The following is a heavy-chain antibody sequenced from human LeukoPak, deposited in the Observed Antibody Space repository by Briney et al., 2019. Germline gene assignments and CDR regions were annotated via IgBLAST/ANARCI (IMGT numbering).Heavy chain of an antibody. CDR2: ISYDGSNK. J-gene: IGHJ3*02. Sequence: GGSLRLSCAASGFTFSSYAMHWVRQAPGKGLEWVAVISYDGSNKYYADSVKGRFTISRDNSKNTLYLQMNSLRAEDTAVYYCARESLYYYDSSGYHRRGAFDIWGQGTMVTVSS. D-gene: IGHD3-22*01. V-gene: IGHV3-30-3*01. CDR3: ARESLYYYDSSGYHRRGAFDI. CDR1: GFTFSSYA.